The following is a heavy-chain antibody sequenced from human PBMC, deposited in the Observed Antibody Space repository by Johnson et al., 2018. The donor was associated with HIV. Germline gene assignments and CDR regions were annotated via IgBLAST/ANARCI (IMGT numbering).Heavy chain of an antibody. V-gene: IGHV3-64*01. D-gene: IGHD1-26*01. CDR3: ARGWELLTPAFDI. CDR2: ISSNGGST. Sequence: VQLVESGGGLIQPGGSLRLSCAASGFTVSSNYMSWVRQAPGQGLEYVSAISSNGGSTYYANSVKGRFTISRDNSKNTLYLQMGSLRAEDMAVYYCARGWELLTPAFDIWGQGTMVTVSS. J-gene: IGHJ3*02. CDR1: GFTVSSNY.